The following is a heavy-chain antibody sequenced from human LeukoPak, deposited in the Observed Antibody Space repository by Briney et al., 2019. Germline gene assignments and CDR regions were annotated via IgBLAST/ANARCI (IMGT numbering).Heavy chain of an antibody. CDR2: ISGRGDST. CDR1: GFTFSNYA. J-gene: IGHJ3*02. D-gene: IGHD4-17*01. Sequence: GGSLRLSCAASGFTFSNYAMNWVRQTPGKGLEWVSKISGRGDSTYYADPVKGRFTISRDNSKNTLYLQMHNLRAEDTALYYCATEVTTYAFDIWGQGTMVTVSS. CDR3: ATEVTTYAFDI. V-gene: IGHV3-23*01.